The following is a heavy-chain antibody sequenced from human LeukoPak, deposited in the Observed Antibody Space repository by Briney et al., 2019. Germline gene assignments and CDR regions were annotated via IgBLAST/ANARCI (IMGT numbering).Heavy chain of an antibody. CDR1: GFTFSNYD. J-gene: IGHJ5*02. CDR2: ISDSGGST. CDR3: AKDLSRAVAADWFDP. V-gene: IGHV3-23*01. Sequence: GGSLRLSCAASGFTFSNYDMSWVRQAPGKGLEWVSSISDSGGSTYYADSVKGRFTISRDNSKNTPYLQMTNLRAADTAVYYCAKDLSRAVAADWFDPWDQGSLVTVSS. D-gene: IGHD6-19*01.